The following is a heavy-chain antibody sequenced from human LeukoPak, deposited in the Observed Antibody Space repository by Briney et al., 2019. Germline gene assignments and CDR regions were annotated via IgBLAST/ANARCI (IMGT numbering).Heavy chain of an antibody. CDR3: ARRMVGAYYFDY. J-gene: IGHJ4*02. CDR1: GGSISSYY. D-gene: IGHD1-26*01. CDR2: IYYSGST. Sequence: SETLSLTCTVSGGSISSYYWSWIRQPPGKGLEWIGYIYYSGSTNYNPSLKSRVTISVDTSKNQFSLKLSSVTAADTAVYYCARRMVGAYYFDYWGQGILVTVSS. V-gene: IGHV4-59*08.